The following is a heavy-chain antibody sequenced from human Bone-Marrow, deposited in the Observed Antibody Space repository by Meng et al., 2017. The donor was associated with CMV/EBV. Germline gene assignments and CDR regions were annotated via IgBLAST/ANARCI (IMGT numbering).Heavy chain of an antibody. V-gene: IGHV3-53*01. CDR1: GFTISSNY. CDR2: IYSGGST. Sequence: GESLKISCAASGFTISSNYMSWVRQSPGKGLEWVSVIYSGGSTDYADSVRGRFTISRDNSKNTLYLQMNSLRVEDTAVYYCARESVIWQLRAAFDIWGQGTMVTASS. D-gene: IGHD2-15*01. J-gene: IGHJ3*02. CDR3: ARESVIWQLRAAFDI.